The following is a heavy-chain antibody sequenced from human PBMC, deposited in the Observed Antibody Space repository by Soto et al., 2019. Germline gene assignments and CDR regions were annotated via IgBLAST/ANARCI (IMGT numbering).Heavy chain of an antibody. CDR3: AKDRGVESYYDILTGYYMDY. J-gene: IGHJ4*02. D-gene: IGHD3-9*01. CDR1: GFTFSSYA. Sequence: GGSLRLSCAASGFTFSSYAMSWVRQAPGKGLEWVSAISGSGGSTYYADSVKGRFTISRDNSKNTLYLQMNSLRAEDTAVYYCAKDRGVESYYDILTGYYMDYWGQGTLVTVSS. V-gene: IGHV3-23*01. CDR2: ISGSGGST.